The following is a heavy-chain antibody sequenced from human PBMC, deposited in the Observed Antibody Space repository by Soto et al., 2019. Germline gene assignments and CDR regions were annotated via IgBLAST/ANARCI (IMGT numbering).Heavy chain of an antibody. V-gene: IGHV4-59*12. CDR2: IYYSGST. D-gene: IGHD5-18*01. J-gene: IGHJ4*02. CDR1: GGSISSYY. CDR3: ATESGSTYGYFDH. Sequence: PSETLSLTCTVSGGSISSYYWSWIRQPPGKGLEWIGYIYYSGSTYYNPSLKSRVTISVDTSKNQFSLKLSSVTAADTAVYFCATESGSTYGYFDHWGQGTQVTVSS.